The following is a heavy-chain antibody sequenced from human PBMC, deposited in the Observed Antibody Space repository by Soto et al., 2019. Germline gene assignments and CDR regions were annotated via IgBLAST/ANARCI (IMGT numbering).Heavy chain of an antibody. J-gene: IGHJ2*01. CDR1: GYTFTSYA. CDR3: GRVRNGGYFDL. Sequence: ASVKVSCKASGYTFTSYAMHWVRQAPGQRLEWMGWINAGNGNTKYSQKFQGRVTITRDTSASTAYMELSSLRSEDTAVYYCGRVRNGGYFDLWGRGTLVTVSS. D-gene: IGHD2-8*01. V-gene: IGHV1-3*01. CDR2: INAGNGNT.